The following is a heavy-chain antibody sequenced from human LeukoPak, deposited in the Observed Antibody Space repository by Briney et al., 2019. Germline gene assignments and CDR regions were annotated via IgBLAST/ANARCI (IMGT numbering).Heavy chain of an antibody. CDR2: IYHSGST. CDR1: GYSISSGYY. Sequence: SETLSLTCAVSGYSISSGYYWGWIRQPPGKGLEWIGSIYHSGSTYYNPSLKSRVTISVDTSKNQFSLNLSSVTAADTAVYYCARHQYDYVWGSYRYDAFDIWGQGTMVTVSS. D-gene: IGHD3-16*02. V-gene: IGHV4-38-2*01. CDR3: ARHQYDYVWGSYRYDAFDI. J-gene: IGHJ3*02.